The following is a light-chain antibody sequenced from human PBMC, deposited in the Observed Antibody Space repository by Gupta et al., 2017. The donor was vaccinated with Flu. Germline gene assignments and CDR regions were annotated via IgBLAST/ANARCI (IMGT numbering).Light chain of an antibody. V-gene: IGKV1-5*03. CDR2: KAS. CDR1: QSITGL. J-gene: IGKJ1*01. CDR3: QQYNSYIGT. Sequence: PSTLSAVVGERATITGRASQSITGLLAWYQQKPGKAPKLLIYKASNLEGGVPSRFRGSGSGTEFTLTISSLQPDDLATYYCQQYNSYIGTFGQGTKVEIK.